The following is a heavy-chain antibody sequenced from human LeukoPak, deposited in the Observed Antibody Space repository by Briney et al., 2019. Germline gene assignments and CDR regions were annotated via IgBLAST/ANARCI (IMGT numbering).Heavy chain of an antibody. J-gene: IGHJ4*02. CDR3: ARPAAGDLSPFDY. D-gene: IGHD7-27*01. Sequence: ETLSLTCTVSGGSISSSRYYWGWIRQPPGKGLEWIGSIHYSGSTYYNPSLKNRVTISVDTSNNQFSLKLSSATAADTAVFYCARPAAGDLSPFDYWGQGTLVTVSS. CDR2: IHYSGST. CDR1: GGSISSSRYY. V-gene: IGHV4-39*01.